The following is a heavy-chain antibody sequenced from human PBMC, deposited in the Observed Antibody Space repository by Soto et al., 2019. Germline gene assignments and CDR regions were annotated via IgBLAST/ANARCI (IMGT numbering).Heavy chain of an antibody. Sequence: SVKVSCKASGGTFSSYAISWVRQAPGQGLEWMGGIIPIFGTANYAQKFQGRVTITADESTSTAYMELSSLRSEDTAVYYCARDGYSYGRGNWFDPWGQGTPVTVSS. D-gene: IGHD5-18*01. CDR2: IIPIFGTA. V-gene: IGHV1-69*13. CDR1: GGTFSSYA. CDR3: ARDGYSYGRGNWFDP. J-gene: IGHJ5*02.